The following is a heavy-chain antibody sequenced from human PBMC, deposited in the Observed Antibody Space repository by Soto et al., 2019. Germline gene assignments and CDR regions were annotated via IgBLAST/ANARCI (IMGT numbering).Heavy chain of an antibody. V-gene: IGHV1-18*01. J-gene: IGHJ4*02. Sequence: QVQLVQSGPEVKKPGASVKVSCETSGYTFTTYDITWVRQAPGQGLEWMGWISTFNGDTKYEEKLQDRVTMTTDTFTATAYMELRSLGSDDTAVYYCARGYCADDRCYYFDLWGQGTLVTVSS. CDR1: GYTFTTYD. D-gene: IGHD3-22*01. CDR3: ARGYCADDRCYYFDL. CDR2: ISTFNGDT.